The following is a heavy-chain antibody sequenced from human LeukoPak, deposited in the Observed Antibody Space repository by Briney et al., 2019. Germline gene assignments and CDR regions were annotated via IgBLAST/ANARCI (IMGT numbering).Heavy chain of an antibody. CDR1: GFTFSSSE. CDR2: ISSSGTII. V-gene: IGHV3-48*03. J-gene: IGHJ6*03. Sequence: GGSLRLSCAASGFTFSSSEMNWVRQAPGKGLEWVSYISSSGTIIYYADSVKGRFTISRDNAKNSLYLQMNSLRAEDTAVYYCARVIYYMDVWGKGTTVTVSS. CDR3: ARVIYYMDV.